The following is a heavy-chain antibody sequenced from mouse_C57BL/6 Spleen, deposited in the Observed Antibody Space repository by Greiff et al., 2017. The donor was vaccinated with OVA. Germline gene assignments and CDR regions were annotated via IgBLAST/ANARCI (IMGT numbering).Heavy chain of an antibody. Sequence: QVQLQQSGAELVKPGASVKLSCKASGYTFTSYWMQWVKQRPGQGLEWIGEIDPSDSYTNYNQKFKGKATLTVDTSSSTAYMQLSSLTSEDSAVYYCARGNLGAMDYWGQGTSVTVSS. CDR1: GYTFTSYW. CDR3: ARGNLGAMDY. V-gene: IGHV1-50*01. CDR2: IDPSDSYT. J-gene: IGHJ4*01.